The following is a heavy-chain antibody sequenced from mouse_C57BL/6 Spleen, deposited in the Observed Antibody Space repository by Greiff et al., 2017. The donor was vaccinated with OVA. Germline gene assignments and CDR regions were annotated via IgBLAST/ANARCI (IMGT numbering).Heavy chain of an antibody. CDR1: GFTFSDYY. CDR2: ISNGGGST. CDR3: ARGSNYEGYYFDY. J-gene: IGHJ2*01. V-gene: IGHV5-12*01. D-gene: IGHD2-5*01. Sequence: EVMLVESGGGLVQPGGSLKLSCAASGFTFSDYYMYWVRQTPEQRLEWVAYISNGGGSTYYPDTVKGRFTLSTDNATNTLYLQMSRLKSEDTAMYYCARGSNYEGYYFDYWGQGTTLTVSS.